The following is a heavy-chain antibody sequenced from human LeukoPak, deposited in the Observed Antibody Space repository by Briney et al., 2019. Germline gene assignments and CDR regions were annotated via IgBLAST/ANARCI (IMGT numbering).Heavy chain of an antibody. V-gene: IGHV1-8*03. CDR1: GYTFTSYY. D-gene: IGHD3-22*01. Sequence: ASVKVSCKASGYTFTSYYMHWVRQAPGQGLEWMGWMNPNSGNTGYAQKFQGRVTITGNTSITTAYLELSSLRSEDTAVYYCARAVVVITPRTTKIKRYYFDYWGQGTLVTVSS. J-gene: IGHJ4*02. CDR2: MNPNSGNT. CDR3: ARAVVVITPRTTKIKRYYFDY.